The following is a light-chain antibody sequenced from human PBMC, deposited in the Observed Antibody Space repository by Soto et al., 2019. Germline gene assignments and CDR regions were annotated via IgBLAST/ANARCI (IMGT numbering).Light chain of an antibody. CDR3: HQRSKWPLT. Sequence: IVMTQSPATLSVSPGGRATLSCRASQSISGTLAWYQQKPGQAPRLLIYDASNRATDIPARFSGSGSGTDFTLTISSLDPEDSAVYYCHQRSKWPLTFGGGTKVDIK. CDR1: QSISGT. V-gene: IGKV3-11*01. J-gene: IGKJ4*01. CDR2: DAS.